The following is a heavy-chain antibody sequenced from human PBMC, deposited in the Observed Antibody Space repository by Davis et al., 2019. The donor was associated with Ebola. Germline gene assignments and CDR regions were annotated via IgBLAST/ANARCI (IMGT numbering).Heavy chain of an antibody. CDR1: GDTFTGYY. J-gene: IGHJ5*02. D-gene: IGHD6-25*01. V-gene: IGHV1-2*06. CDR2: INRNSGGT. CDR3: ARARLAAAGRNWFDP. Sequence: ASVKVSCKASGDTFTGYYIHWVRQAPGQGLEWMGRINRNSGGTNYAEKFQGRVTMTRDTSISTAYMELSRLRSDDTAVYYCARARLAAAGRNWFDPWGQGTLVTVSS.